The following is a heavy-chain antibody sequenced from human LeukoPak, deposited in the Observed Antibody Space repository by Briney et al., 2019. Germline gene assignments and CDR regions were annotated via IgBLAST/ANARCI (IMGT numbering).Heavy chain of an antibody. V-gene: IGHV4-59*01. CDR1: GGSISSDY. J-gene: IGHJ3*02. Sequence: PSETLSLTCTVSGGSISSDYWSWMRQPPGKGLEWIGYIYYGGTTNYNPSLKSRVTVSVDTSKNQISLKLTSVTAADTAMYYCARESHAFDIWGQGTMVTVSS. CDR3: ARESHAFDI. CDR2: IYYGGTT.